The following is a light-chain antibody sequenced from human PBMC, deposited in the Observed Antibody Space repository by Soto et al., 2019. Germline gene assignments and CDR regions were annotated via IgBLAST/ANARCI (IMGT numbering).Light chain of an antibody. V-gene: IGKV3-20*01. CDR1: QSVSSSY. CDR2: GAS. J-gene: IGKJ1*01. CDR3: QQYGSSAWT. Sequence: EIVLTQSPGTLSLSPGERATLSCRASQSVSSSYLAWYQQKPGQAPRLLIYGASSRATGIPDRVSGSGSGTDFTLTISRLEPEDVAVYYCQQYGSSAWTFGRGTKVEIK.